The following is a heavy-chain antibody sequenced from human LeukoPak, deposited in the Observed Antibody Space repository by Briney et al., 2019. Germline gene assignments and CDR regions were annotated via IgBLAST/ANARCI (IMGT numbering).Heavy chain of an antibody. Sequence: GGSLRLSCAASGFTFSSFAMTWVRQAPGKGLEWVSGISGSGGSTYYADSVKGRFTISRDNSKNTLYLQMNSLRAEDTAVYYCAKGVSPAASLDHWGQGTLVTVSS. J-gene: IGHJ4*02. V-gene: IGHV3-23*01. CDR2: ISGSGGST. D-gene: IGHD2-2*01. CDR1: GFTFSSFA. CDR3: AKGVSPAASLDH.